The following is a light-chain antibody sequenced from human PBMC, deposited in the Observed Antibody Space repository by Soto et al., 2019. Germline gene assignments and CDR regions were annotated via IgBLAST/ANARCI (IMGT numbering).Light chain of an antibody. CDR3: QQYKDWPLT. CDR2: GAS. J-gene: IGKJ4*01. CDR1: QSVSSN. Sequence: DIVMTQSPATLSVSPGERATFSCRASQSVSSNLAWYQQKPGQAPRLLIYGASTRATGIPARFSGSGSGTEFTLTISSLQSEDFALYYCQQYKDWPLTFGGGTKVDIK. V-gene: IGKV3-15*01.